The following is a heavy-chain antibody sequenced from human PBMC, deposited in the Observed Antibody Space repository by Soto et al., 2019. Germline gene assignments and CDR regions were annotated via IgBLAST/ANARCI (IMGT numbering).Heavy chain of an antibody. CDR1: GFSLTTSVVG. Sequence: QITLNESGPTQVKPRQTLTLTCTFSGFSLTTSVVGVGWIRQSPGKAPEWLALIYWDDDKRYSPSLKSRLTITKDTSKKQVVLTMADLDPADTATYYCAHRVLRTVFGLVTTTAIYFDFWGQGTPVAVSS. CDR2: IYWDDDK. CDR3: AHRVLRTVFGLVTTTAIYFDF. D-gene: IGHD3-3*01. V-gene: IGHV2-5*02. J-gene: IGHJ4*02.